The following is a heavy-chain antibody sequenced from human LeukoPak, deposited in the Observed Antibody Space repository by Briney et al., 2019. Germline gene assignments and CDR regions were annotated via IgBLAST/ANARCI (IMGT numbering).Heavy chain of an antibody. D-gene: IGHD3-10*02. CDR1: GFTFSRHS. CDR2: SSTSSSYI. V-gene: IGHV3-21*01. J-gene: IGHJ6*04. CDR3: AELGITMIGGV. Sequence: GGSLRLSCAASGFTFSRHSMNWVRQAPGKGLEWVSSSSTSSSYIYYADSVKGRFTISRDNAKNSLYLQMNSLRAEDTAVYYCAELGITMIGGVWGKGTTVTISS.